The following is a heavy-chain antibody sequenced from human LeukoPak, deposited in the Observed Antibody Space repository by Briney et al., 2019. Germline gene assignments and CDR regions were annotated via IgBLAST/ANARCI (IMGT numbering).Heavy chain of an antibody. CDR2: ISSSGSTI. V-gene: IGHV3-11*01. CDR1: GFTFSDYY. CDR3: ASPGPSTVDAFDI. Sequence: GGSLRLSCAASGFTFSDYYMSWIRQAPGKGLEWVSYISSSGSTIYYADSVKGRFTISRDNAKNSLYLQMNSLRAEDTAVYYCASPGPSTVDAFDIWGQGTMVTVSS. J-gene: IGHJ3*02.